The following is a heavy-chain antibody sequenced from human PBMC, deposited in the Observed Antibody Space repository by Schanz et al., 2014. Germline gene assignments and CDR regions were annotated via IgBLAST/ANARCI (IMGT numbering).Heavy chain of an antibody. Sequence: QLMQSGSEVRKPGASVKVSCKASGYPFSNYGISWLRQAPGQGFEWMAWMAYNGNTKHAQSLQGTVTMARDTSTSTTYMDLRSLSSAAAAVYYCGGDVPINDYWGQGTPVTVSS. CDR1: GYPFSNYG. CDR3: GGDVPINDY. CDR2: MAYNGNT. D-gene: IGHD2-2*01. V-gene: IGHV1-18*01. J-gene: IGHJ4*02.